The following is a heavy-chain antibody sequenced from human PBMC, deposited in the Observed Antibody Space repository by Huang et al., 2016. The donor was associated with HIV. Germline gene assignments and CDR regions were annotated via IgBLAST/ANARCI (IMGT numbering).Heavy chain of an antibody. V-gene: IGHV1-18*01. D-gene: IGHD3-22*01. Sequence: QVQLVQSGAEVKKPGASVKVSCKASGYTFTNYAINWVRQAPGQSLDWMGWSSGYNGKTNEAQKVQCRVTMTKDTSTSTADMELRSLISDDTAVYYCARERYYYDRSGYYTPVEYFHHWGQGTLVTVSS. CDR3: ARERYYYDRSGYYTPVEYFHH. CDR2: SSGYNGKT. CDR1: GYTFTNYA. J-gene: IGHJ1*01.